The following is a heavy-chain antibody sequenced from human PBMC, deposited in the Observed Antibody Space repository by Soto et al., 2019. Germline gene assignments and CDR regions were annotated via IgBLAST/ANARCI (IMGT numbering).Heavy chain of an antibody. J-gene: IGHJ4*02. D-gene: IGHD6-6*01. CDR3: ARGRQEPQLVNFDY. V-gene: IGHV4-34*01. CDR1: GGSFSGYY. CDR2: INHSGST. Sequence: SETLSLTCAVYGGSFSGYYWSWIRQPPGKGLEWIGEINHSGSTNYNPSLKSRVTISVDTSKNQFSLKLSSVTAADTAVYYCARGRQEPQLVNFDYWGQGTLVTVSS.